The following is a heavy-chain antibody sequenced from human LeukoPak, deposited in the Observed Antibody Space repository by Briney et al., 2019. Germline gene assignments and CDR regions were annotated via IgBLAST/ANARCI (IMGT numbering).Heavy chain of an antibody. CDR1: GFSFSSYW. J-gene: IGHJ6*02. CDR3: AKSTGLYFYGVDV. CDR2: IKQDGSEK. Sequence: PGGSLRLSCAASGFSFSSYWMSWVRQAPGKGLEWVANIKQDGSEKYYVDSMKGRFTISRDNAKNSLYLQMNSLRTEDTALYYCAKSTGLYFYGVDVWGQGTTVTVSS. V-gene: IGHV3-7*03. D-gene: IGHD3-10*01.